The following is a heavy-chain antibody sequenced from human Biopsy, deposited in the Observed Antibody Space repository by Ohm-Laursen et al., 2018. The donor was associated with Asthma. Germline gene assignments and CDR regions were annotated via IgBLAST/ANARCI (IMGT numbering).Heavy chain of an antibody. CDR2: IDPNSGGT. J-gene: IGHJ2*01. CDR3: ARIKIRIGAGTDRYFDL. Sequence: GSSVKVSCKASGYPFTDYYVHWVRQAPGQGLEWMGRIDPNSGGTNYAQKFLGRVTMIRDTSVNTAFMVLSRLRSDDTAVYYCARIKIRIGAGTDRYFDLWGRGTLVTVSS. D-gene: IGHD3-16*01. V-gene: IGHV1-2*06. CDR1: GYPFTDYY.